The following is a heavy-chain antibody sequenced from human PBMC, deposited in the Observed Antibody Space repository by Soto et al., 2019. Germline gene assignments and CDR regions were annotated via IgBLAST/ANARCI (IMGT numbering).Heavy chain of an antibody. CDR3: VKGAWLDY. Sequence: EVQLLESGGGLVQPGGSLRLSCAASGFPFSTFDMSWVRQAPGKGLEWVSVLLRSDSNTYYADSVKGRFTISRDNSRNTLYLQMGSLSADDTAVYYCVKGAWLDYWGQGTLVTVSS. J-gene: IGHJ4*02. CDR2: LLRSDSNT. V-gene: IGHV3-23*01. CDR1: GFPFSTFD.